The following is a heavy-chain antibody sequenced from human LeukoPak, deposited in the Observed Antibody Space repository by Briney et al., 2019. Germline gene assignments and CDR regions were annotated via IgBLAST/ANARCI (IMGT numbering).Heavy chain of an antibody. CDR2: IYHSGST. CDR1: GYSISSGYY. D-gene: IGHD2-15*01. J-gene: IGHJ5*02. V-gene: IGHV4-38-2*01. Sequence: PSETLPLTCAVSGYSISSGYYWGWIRQPPGKGLEWIGSIYHSGSTYYNPSLKSRVTTSVDTSKNQFSLKLSSVTAADTAVYYCARGLVVVAATRWFDPWGQGTLVTVSS. CDR3: ARGLVVVAATRWFDP.